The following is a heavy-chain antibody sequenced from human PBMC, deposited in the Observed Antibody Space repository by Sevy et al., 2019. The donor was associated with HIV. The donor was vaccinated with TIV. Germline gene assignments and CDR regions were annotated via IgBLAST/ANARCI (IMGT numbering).Heavy chain of an antibody. J-gene: IGHJ6*03. CDR1: GVSITRSY. CDR3: ARGGAGRQFDYYYYMDD. Sequence: SETLSLTCNVSGVSITRSYWNWIRQTPGKGLEWIAFVYYTGKTNYHPCLKSRVTVSLDTSKSQFSLKLSSVTAADTAVYYCARGGAGRQFDYYYYMDDWGKRTTVTVSS. D-gene: IGHD6-6*01. CDR2: VYYTGKT. V-gene: IGHV4-59*01.